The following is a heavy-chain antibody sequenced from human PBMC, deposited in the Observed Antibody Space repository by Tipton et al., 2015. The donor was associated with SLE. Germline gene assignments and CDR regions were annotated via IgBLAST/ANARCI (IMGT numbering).Heavy chain of an antibody. Sequence: SLRLSCAASGFTFSSYAMSWVRQAPGKGLEWVSAISDSGGSTSSADSAKGRFTISRDNSKNTLYLQMNSLRAEDTAVYYCAKEGTDSGNSFYYYYYGMDVWGQGTTVTVSS. CDR1: GFTFSSYA. J-gene: IGHJ6*02. V-gene: IGHV3-23*01. D-gene: IGHD1-26*01. CDR2: ISDSGGST. CDR3: AKEGTDSGNSFYYYYYGMDV.